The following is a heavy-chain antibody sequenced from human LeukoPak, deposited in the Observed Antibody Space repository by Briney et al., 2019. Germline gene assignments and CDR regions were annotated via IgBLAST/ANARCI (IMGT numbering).Heavy chain of an antibody. CDR1: GGTFSSYT. Sequence: SVKVSCKASGGTFSSYTISWVRQAPGQGLEWMGRIIPILGIANYAQKFQGRVTITADKSTSTAYMELSSLRSEDTAVYYCARDDIVVVPAAMVYWGRGTLVTVSS. CDR3: ARDDIVVVPAAMVY. V-gene: IGHV1-69*04. J-gene: IGHJ4*02. D-gene: IGHD2-2*01. CDR2: IIPILGIA.